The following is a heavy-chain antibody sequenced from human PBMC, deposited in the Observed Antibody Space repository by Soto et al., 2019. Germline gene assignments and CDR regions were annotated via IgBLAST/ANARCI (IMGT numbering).Heavy chain of an antibody. Sequence: SETLSLTCTVSGGSISSGGYYWSWIRQPPGKGLEWIGYIYYSGSTYYNPSLKSRVTISVDTSKNHFSLKLSSVTAADTAVYYCARGVTMVRGVIIPWFDPWGQGTLVTVSS. V-gene: IGHV4-30-4*01. D-gene: IGHD3-10*01. J-gene: IGHJ5*02. CDR1: GGSISSGGYY. CDR2: IYYSGST. CDR3: ARGVTMVRGVIIPWFDP.